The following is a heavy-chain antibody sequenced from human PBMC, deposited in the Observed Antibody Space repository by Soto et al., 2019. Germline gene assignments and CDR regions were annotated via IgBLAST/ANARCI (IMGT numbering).Heavy chain of an antibody. CDR2: INAGNGNT. D-gene: IGHD1-26*01. Sequence: APVKVSCKASGYTFTSYAMHSARQAPGQRLEWMGWINAGNGNTKYSQKFQGRVTITRDTSASTAYMELSSLRSEDTAVYYCARDFAVGYYYYYMDVWGKGTTVTVSS. V-gene: IGHV1-3*01. CDR1: GYTFTSYA. CDR3: ARDFAVGYYYYYMDV. J-gene: IGHJ6*03.